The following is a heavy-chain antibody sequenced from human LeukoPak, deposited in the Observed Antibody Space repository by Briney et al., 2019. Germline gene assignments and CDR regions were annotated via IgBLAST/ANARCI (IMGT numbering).Heavy chain of an antibody. Sequence: SETLSLTCTVSGGSISSYYWSWLRQPPGKGLEWIGYIYYSGSTNYNPSLKSRVTISVDTSKNQFSLKLSSVTAADTAVYYCARVSDSSSWNWVDYWGQGTLVTVSS. J-gene: IGHJ4*02. V-gene: IGHV4-59*01. CDR2: IYYSGST. D-gene: IGHD6-13*01. CDR3: ARVSDSSSWNWVDY. CDR1: GGSISSYY.